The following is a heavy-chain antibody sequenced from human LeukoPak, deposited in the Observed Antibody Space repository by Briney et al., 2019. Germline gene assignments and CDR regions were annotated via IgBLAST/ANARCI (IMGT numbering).Heavy chain of an antibody. Sequence: GGSLRLSCAASGFTFSSYWMSWVRQAPGKGLEWVANIKQDGSEKYYVDSVKGRFTISRDNAKNTLYLQVNSLRAEDTAVYYCARGGPGYYYYYYMDVWGKGTTVTISS. CDR2: IKQDGSEK. J-gene: IGHJ6*03. V-gene: IGHV3-7*01. CDR3: ARGGPGYYYYYYMDV. CDR1: GFTFSSYW. D-gene: IGHD6-25*01.